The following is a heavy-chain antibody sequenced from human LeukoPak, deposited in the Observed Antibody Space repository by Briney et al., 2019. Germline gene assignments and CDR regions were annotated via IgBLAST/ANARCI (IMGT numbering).Heavy chain of an antibody. CDR3: ARVHYSGSGSYYPYYHYGMDV. D-gene: IGHD3-10*01. CDR1: GFTFSSYG. V-gene: IGHV3-33*01. Sequence: PGRSLRLSCAASGFTFSSYGMHWVRQAPGKGLEWVAVIWYDGNNKYYADSVKGRLTISRDNSKNTLYLQMSSLRAEDTAVYYCARVHYSGSGSYYPYYHYGMDVWGQGTTVTVSS. J-gene: IGHJ6*02. CDR2: IWYDGNNK.